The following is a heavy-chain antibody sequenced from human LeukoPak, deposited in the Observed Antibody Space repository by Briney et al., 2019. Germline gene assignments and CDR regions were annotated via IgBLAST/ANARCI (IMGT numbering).Heavy chain of an antibody. CDR2: IFPGDSDT. J-gene: IGHJ4*02. Sequence: GESLKISCKGSGYSFTNYWIGWVRQMPGKGLEWMGIIFPGDSDTRYSPSFQGQVTISVDKSISTAYVQWSSLKNSDTAMYYYARAPYCITNNCPFDYWGQGTLVTVSS. CDR1: GYSFTNYW. D-gene: IGHD2-2*01. CDR3: ARAPYCITNNCPFDY. V-gene: IGHV5-51*01.